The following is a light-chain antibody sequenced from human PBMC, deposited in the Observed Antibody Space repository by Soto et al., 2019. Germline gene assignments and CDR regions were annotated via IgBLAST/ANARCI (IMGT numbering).Light chain of an antibody. Sequence: DIQITQSPSTLSASVGDRVTITCRASQYISSWLAWYQQKPGTAPRLLIYDTSNLEDGVPSTFSGSGSGTDFTLTISSLQPEDFATYYCQQVHTYPLTFGGGTKV. J-gene: IGKJ4*01. CDR2: DTS. V-gene: IGKV1-5*01. CDR3: QQVHTYPLT. CDR1: QYISSW.